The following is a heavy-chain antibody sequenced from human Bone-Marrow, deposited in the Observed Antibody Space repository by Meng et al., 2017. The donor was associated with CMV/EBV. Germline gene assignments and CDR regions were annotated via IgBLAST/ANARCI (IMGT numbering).Heavy chain of an antibody. CDR1: GFTFSSYS. J-gene: IGHJ4*02. Sequence: GESLKISCAASGFTFSSYSMNWVRQAPGKGLEWVSWINSSRDYIYCADSLKGRFIISRDNAKNSLYLQMNSLRAEDTAVYYCARGVYQAAAGSSGFDYWGQGTLVNGAS. V-gene: IGHV3-21*01. CDR3: ARGVYQAAAGSSGFDY. CDR2: INSSRDYI. D-gene: IGHD6-13*01.